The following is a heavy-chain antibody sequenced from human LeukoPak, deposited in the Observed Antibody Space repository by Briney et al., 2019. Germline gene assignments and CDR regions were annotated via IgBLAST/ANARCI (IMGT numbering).Heavy chain of an antibody. CDR3: ARLRAGYMLDY. V-gene: IGHV1-18*03. D-gene: IGHD5-18*01. Sequence: ASVKVSCKASGYIITSHGISWVRQAPGQGLEWMGWISGNNANTNYAQKFQGRVTMTTDTSTSTAYMELTSLRSDDMAVYYCARLRAGYMLDYWGQGTLVTVSS. CDR1: GYIITSHG. J-gene: IGHJ4*02. CDR2: ISGNNANT.